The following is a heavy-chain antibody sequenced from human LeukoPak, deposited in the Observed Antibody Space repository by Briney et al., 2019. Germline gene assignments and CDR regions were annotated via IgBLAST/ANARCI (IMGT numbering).Heavy chain of an antibody. CDR2: IYYSGST. J-gene: IGHJ4*02. CDR3: ARERGYSSGWYRDYFDY. CDR1: GGSISSSSYY. D-gene: IGHD6-19*01. V-gene: IGHV4-39*01. Sequence: PSETLSLTCTVSGGSISSSSYYWGWIRQPPGKGLEWIGSIYYSGSTYYNPSLKSRVTISVDTSKNQFSLKLSSVTAADTAVYYCARERGYSSGWYRDYFDYWGQGTLVTVSS.